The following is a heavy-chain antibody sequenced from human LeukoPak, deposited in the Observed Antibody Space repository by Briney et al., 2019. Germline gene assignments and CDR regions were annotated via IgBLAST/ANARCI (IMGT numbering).Heavy chain of an antibody. V-gene: IGHV3-7*03. D-gene: IGHD3-10*01. CDR2: IKQDGSEK. Sequence: GGSLRLSCAASGFTFSSCWMSWVRQAPGKGLEWVANIKQDGSEKYYVDSVKGRFTISRDNAKNSLYLQMNSLRAEDTAVYYCARKFPYYYGSGDYFDYWGQGTLVTVSS. CDR3: ARKFPYYYGSGDYFDY. CDR1: GFTFSSCW. J-gene: IGHJ4*02.